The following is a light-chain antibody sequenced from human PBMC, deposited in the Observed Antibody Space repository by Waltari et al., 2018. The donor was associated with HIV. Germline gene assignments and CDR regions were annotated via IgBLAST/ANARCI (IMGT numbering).Light chain of an antibody. CDR3: CSYAGSDTMG. J-gene: IGLJ2*01. V-gene: IGLV2-11*01. CDR2: DVS. Sequence: QSALTQPRSVSGSPGQSVTISCTGSSSDVGGYKFVSWYQQHPGKAPKVIILDVSERPTGGPGRFSGSKTGNTASRAILGLQAEDDADYYCCSYAGSDTMGVGGGTKRTVL. CDR1: SSDVGGYKF.